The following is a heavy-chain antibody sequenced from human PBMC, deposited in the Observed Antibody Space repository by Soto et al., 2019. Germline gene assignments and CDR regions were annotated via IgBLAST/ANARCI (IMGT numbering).Heavy chain of an antibody. V-gene: IGHV3-23*01. CDR1: GFTFSSYA. J-gene: IGHJ6*02. CDR2: ISGSGGST. Sequence: GGSLRLSCAASGFTFSSYAMSWVRQAPGKGLEWVSAISGSGGSTYYADSVKGRFTISRDNSKNTLYLQMNSLRAEDTAVYYCAKGSGPSYYYGMDVWGQGTTVTVS. CDR3: AKGSGPSYYYGMDV.